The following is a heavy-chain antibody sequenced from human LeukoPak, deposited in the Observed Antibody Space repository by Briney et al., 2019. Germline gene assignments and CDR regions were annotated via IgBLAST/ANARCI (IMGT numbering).Heavy chain of an antibody. Sequence: SETLSLTCAVSGGSISSSSYYWGWIRQPPGKGLEWIGGIYYTGSTNYNPSLKSRVTISVDTSKDQFSLKLSSVTAADTAVYYCARGFGSGSYPSPLYDYWGQGTLVTVSS. J-gene: IGHJ4*02. CDR1: GGSISSSSYY. V-gene: IGHV4-39*07. CDR3: ARGFGSGSYPSPLYDY. CDR2: IYYTGST. D-gene: IGHD3-10*01.